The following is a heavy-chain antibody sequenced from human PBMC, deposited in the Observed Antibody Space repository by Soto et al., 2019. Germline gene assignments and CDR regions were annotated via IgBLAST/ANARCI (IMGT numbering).Heavy chain of an antibody. J-gene: IGHJ6*03. CDR3: ARGDCVGGTCYSLAGSFYSYMDV. V-gene: IGHV3-74*02. CDR1: GFTFSNYW. D-gene: IGHD2-15*01. CDR2: INSGGGGS. Sequence: EVQLVESGGGLVQPGGSLRLSCAASGFTFSNYWMYWVRQAPGKGLAWVSRINSGGGGSSHADSVRGRLTISRDNVKNTLYLQMDSLRAEDTAVYFCARGDCVGGTCYSLAGSFYSYMDVWGKGTTVTVFS.